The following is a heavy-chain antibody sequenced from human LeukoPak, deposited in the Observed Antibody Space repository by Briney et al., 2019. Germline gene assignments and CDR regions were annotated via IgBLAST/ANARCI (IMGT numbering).Heavy chain of an antibody. CDR2: ISGSGGGL. D-gene: IGHD2-2*01. CDR3: AKETEVVPVAADY. CDR1: GFSFNSYA. Sequence: GGSLRLSCAASGFSFNSYAMSWVRRAPGKGLEWVSSISGSGGGLYYAHSVKGRFTISRDNSKNTLYLQMNSLRAEDTAVYYCAKETEVVPVAADYWGQGTLVTVSS. J-gene: IGHJ4*02. V-gene: IGHV3-23*01.